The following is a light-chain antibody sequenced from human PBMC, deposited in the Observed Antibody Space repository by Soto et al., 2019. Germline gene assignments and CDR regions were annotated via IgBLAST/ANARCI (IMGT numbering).Light chain of an antibody. CDR2: WAS. V-gene: IGKV4-1*01. CDR1: QSVLYSSNNKNY. Sequence: DIVMTQSPDSLAVSLGERATINCKSSQSVLYSSNNKNYLAWYQQKPGQPPKLLIYWASTRESGVPDRFSGSGSGTDFTLTISSLQAEDVAVYYCQQYYSTTLTFG. CDR3: QQYYSTTLT. J-gene: IGKJ4*01.